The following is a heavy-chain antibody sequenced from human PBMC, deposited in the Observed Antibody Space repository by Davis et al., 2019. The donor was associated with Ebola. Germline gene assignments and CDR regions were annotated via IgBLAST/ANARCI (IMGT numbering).Heavy chain of an antibody. CDR2: ISSSSSYI. Sequence: GGSLRLSCAASGFTFSSYGMSWVRQAPGKGLEWVSSISSSSSYIYYADSVKGRFTISRDNAKNSLYLQMNSLRAEDTAVYYCARGGCTSSSCYPNWFDPWGQGTLVTVSS. CDR3: ARGGCTSSSCYPNWFDP. CDR1: GFTFSSYG. D-gene: IGHD2-15*01. J-gene: IGHJ5*02. V-gene: IGHV3-21*04.